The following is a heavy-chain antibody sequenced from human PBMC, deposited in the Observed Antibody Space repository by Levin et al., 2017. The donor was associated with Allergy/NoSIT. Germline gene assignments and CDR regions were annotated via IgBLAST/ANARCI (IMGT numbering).Heavy chain of an antibody. CDR2: IDSGGST. CDR3: ARGGALDC. J-gene: IGHJ4*02. CDR1: GFTARSNS. V-gene: IGHV3-53*01. D-gene: IGHD1-26*01. Sequence: SCAASGFTARSNSMSWVRQAAGKGLEWVSVIDSGGSTYYADSVKGRFTISRDNSKNTLYLQMNSLSAEDTAVYYCARGGALDCWGQGTLVTVSS.